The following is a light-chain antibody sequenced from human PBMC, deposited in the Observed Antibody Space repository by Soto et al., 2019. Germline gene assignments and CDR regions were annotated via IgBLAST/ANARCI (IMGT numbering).Light chain of an antibody. CDR3: QAWDSSTHVV. V-gene: IGLV3-1*01. CDR2: XXX. CDR1: KLGDKY. J-gene: IGLJ2*01. Sequence: SYELTQPPSVSVSPGQTASITCSGDKLGDKYACWYQQKPGQSPVLVIYXXXKXXXGXXEXFXXXXSGNTATLTISGTQAMDXADYYCQAWDSSTHVVFGGGTKLTVL.